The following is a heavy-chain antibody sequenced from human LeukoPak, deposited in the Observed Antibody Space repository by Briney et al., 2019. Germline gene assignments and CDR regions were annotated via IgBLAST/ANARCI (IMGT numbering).Heavy chain of an antibody. D-gene: IGHD2-8*01. J-gene: IGHJ4*02. CDR2: IWYDGSNK. Sequence: GGSLRLSCAASGFTFSSYGMHWVHQAPGKGLEWVAVIWYDGSNKYYADSVKGRFTISRDNSKNTLYLQMNSLRAEDTAVYYCAKEHSVMVYAVGYWGQGTLVTVSS. V-gene: IGHV3-33*06. CDR1: GFTFSSYG. CDR3: AKEHSVMVYAVGY.